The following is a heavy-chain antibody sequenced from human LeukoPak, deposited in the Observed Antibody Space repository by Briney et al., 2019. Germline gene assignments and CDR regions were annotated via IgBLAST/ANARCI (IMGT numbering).Heavy chain of an antibody. CDR3: APMNSGWYYFDY. V-gene: IGHV3-23*01. CDR2: ISGSGGST. Sequence: GGSLRLSCAASGFTFSSYAMSWVRQAPGKGLEWVSAISGSGGSTYYADSVKGRFTISRDNSKNTLYLQMNSLRAEDTAVYYCAPMNSGWYYFDYWGQGTLVTVSS. D-gene: IGHD6-19*01. J-gene: IGHJ4*02. CDR1: GFTFSSYA.